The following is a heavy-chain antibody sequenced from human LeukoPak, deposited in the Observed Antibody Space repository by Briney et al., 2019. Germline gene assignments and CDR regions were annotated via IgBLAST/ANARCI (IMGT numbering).Heavy chain of an antibody. Sequence: SETLSLTCTVSGGSISSYYWSWIRQTPGKGLEWIGYIYYSGSTNYNPSLKSRVTISVDTSKNQFSLKLSSVTAADTAVYYCARLGVAPRSRPYYYYGMDVWGQGTTVNVSS. J-gene: IGHJ6*02. V-gene: IGHV4-59*08. D-gene: IGHD3-3*01. CDR1: GGSISSYY. CDR2: IYYSGST. CDR3: ARLGVAPRSRPYYYYGMDV.